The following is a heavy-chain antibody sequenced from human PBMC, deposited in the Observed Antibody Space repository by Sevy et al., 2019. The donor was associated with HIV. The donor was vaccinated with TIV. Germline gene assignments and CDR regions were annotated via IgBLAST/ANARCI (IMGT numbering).Heavy chain of an antibody. J-gene: IGHJ6*02. CDR2: ISYDGSNK. CDR1: GFTFSSYG. Sequence: GGSLRLSCAASGFTFSSYGMHWVRQAPGKGLEWVAVISYDGSNKYYADSVKGRFTISRDNSKNRRYLQMNSLRAEDTAVYYCAKADGDYDYYYYGMDVWGQGTTVTVSS. CDR3: AKADGDYDYYYYGMDV. V-gene: IGHV3-30*18. D-gene: IGHD4-17*01.